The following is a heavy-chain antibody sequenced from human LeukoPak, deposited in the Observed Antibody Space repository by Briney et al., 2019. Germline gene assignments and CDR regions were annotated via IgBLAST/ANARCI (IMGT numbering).Heavy chain of an antibody. CDR2: INDDGSST. J-gene: IGHJ4*02. CDR3: ARVSGLGMNEYYHL. V-gene: IGHV3-74*01. Sequence: PGGSLRLSCAASGFTFSGAWMHWVRQAPGKGLMWVSRINDDGSSTRHADSVKGRFTISRDNAKNTLYLQMNSLRAEDTAVYYCARVSGLGMNEYYHLWGQGTLVTVSS. CDR1: GFTFSGAW. D-gene: IGHD2-2*01.